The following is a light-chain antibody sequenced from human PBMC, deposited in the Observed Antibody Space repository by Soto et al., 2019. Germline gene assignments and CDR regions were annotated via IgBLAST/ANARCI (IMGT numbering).Light chain of an antibody. CDR2: EGS. J-gene: IGLJ2*01. V-gene: IGLV2-23*01. CDR3: CSYAGSSTLV. CDR1: SSDVGSYKF. Sequence: ALTQPASVSGSPGQSITLSCTGTSSDVGSYKFVSWYQQHPGKAPKLMIYEGSKRPSGVSNRFSGSKSGNTASLTISGLQAEDEADYYCCSYAGSSTLVFGGGTKVTVL.